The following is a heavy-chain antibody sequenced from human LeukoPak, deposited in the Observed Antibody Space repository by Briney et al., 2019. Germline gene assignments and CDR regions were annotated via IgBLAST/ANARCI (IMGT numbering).Heavy chain of an antibody. CDR3: ARGPNSNWSGLDF. Sequence: GTSLRLSCAASGFTFRNHGMHWVRQAPGKGLEWAAVIWYDGSNEYYADSVKGRFTVSRDNAKNTLYLQVNNLRAEDTAVYYCARGPNSNWSGLDFWGQGTLLTVSS. D-gene: IGHD6-6*01. CDR2: IWYDGSNE. J-gene: IGHJ4*02. V-gene: IGHV3-33*03. CDR1: GFTFRNHG.